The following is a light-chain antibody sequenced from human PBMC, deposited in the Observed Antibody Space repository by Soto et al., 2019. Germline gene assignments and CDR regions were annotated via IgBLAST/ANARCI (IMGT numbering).Light chain of an antibody. V-gene: IGKV1-6*01. J-gene: IGKJ4*01. Sequence: AIQMTQSPSSLSASVGDRVTITCRASQVIRNDLGWYQQKPGKAPKLLIYAASILQPGVPSRFSGSGSGADFTLTISSLQPEDFAVYYCQQYGSPLTFGGGTKVEIK. CDR1: QVIRND. CDR2: AAS. CDR3: QQYGSPLT.